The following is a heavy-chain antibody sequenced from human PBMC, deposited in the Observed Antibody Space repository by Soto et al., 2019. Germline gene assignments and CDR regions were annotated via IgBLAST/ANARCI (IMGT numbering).Heavy chain of an antibody. CDR1: GYTFTSYG. CDR3: ARDGYGEYFPDAFDI. CDR2: ISAYNGNT. D-gene: IGHD4-17*01. J-gene: IGHJ3*02. V-gene: IGHV1-18*01. Sequence: ASVKVSCKASGYTFTSYGISWVRQAPGQGLEWMGWISAYNGNTNYAQKLQGRVTMTTDTSTSTAYMELRSLRSDDTAVYYCARDGYGEYFPDAFDIWGQGTMVTVSS.